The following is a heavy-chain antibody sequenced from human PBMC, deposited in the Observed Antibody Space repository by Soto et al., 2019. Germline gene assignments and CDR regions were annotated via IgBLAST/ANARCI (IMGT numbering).Heavy chain of an antibody. J-gene: IGHJ4*02. V-gene: IGHV3-49*04. CDR3: TTPDFDY. Sequence: GGSLRLSCTASGFPFGDYAMCWVGQAPGKGLEWVSFIRSKAYGGTTEYAASVKGRFTISRDDSKSIAYLQMNSLNTEDTAVYYCTTPDFDYWGQGTLVTVSS. CDR2: IRSKAYGGTT. CDR1: GFPFGDYA.